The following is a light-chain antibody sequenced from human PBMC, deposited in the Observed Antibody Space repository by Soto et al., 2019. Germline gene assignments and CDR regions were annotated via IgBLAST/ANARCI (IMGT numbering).Light chain of an antibody. Sequence: EIVLTQSPGTLSLSPGERATLSCRASQSVSSSYLAWYQQKPGQAPRLLIYAASSRATGIPDRFSGSGSGTDFTLTISRLVPEDFAVYYCQQYGSSLWTFGQGTKVEIK. CDR1: QSVSSSY. V-gene: IGKV3-20*01. J-gene: IGKJ1*01. CDR3: QQYGSSLWT. CDR2: AAS.